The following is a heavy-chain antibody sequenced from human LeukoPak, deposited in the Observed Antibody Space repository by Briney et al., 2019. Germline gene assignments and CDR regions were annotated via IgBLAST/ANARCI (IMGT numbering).Heavy chain of an antibody. V-gene: IGHV4-34*01. CDR3: ARVGYGSSWPKMSNWFDP. Sequence: PSETLSLTCAVYGGSFSVYYWSWIRQPPGKGLEWIGEINHSGSTNYNPSLKSRVTISVDTSKNQFSLKLSSVTAADTAVYYCARVGYGSSWPKMSNWFDPWGQGTLVTVSS. J-gene: IGHJ5*02. CDR2: INHSGST. D-gene: IGHD6-13*01. CDR1: GGSFSVYY.